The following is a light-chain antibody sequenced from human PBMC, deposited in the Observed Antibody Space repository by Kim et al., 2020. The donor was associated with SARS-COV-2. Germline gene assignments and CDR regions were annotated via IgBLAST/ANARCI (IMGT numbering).Light chain of an antibody. CDR3: QQYNPSPWT. CDR1: QSVGAF. Sequence: DIQMTQSPSTLSSSVGDRVTITCRASQSVGAFLAWFQQKPGKAPNLLIYRASSLQSGVPSRFSGSGSGTEFTLTISSLQPDDFAISYFQQYNPSPWTSGQGTKLEI. J-gene: IGKJ2*02. V-gene: IGKV1-5*03. CDR2: RAS.